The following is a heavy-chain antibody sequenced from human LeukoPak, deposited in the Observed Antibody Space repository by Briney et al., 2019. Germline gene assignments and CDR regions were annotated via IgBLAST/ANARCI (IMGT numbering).Heavy chain of an antibody. CDR2: MKEDGSKK. Sequence: GGSLRLSCAASGFTFSSDWMSWVRQAPGKGLEWVANMKEDGSKKDYMESVKGRFTISRDNAKNSLYLQMSSLRAEDTAVYYCARAIGKSEGYWGQGTLVTVSS. J-gene: IGHJ4*02. D-gene: IGHD4-23*01. CDR3: ARAIGKSEGY. V-gene: IGHV3-7*01. CDR1: GFTFSSDW.